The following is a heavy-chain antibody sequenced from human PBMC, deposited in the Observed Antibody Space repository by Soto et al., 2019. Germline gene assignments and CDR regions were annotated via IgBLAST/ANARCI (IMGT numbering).Heavy chain of an antibody. Sequence: ASVKVSCKASGGTFSSYAISWVRQAPGQGLEWMGGIIPIFGTANYAQKFQGRVTITADESTSTAYMELSSLRSEDTAVYFCARPGGHYYDSSGYYYFQHWGQGTLVTVSS. V-gene: IGHV1-69*13. CDR2: IIPIFGTA. D-gene: IGHD3-22*01. J-gene: IGHJ1*01. CDR1: GGTFSSYA. CDR3: ARPGGHYYDSSGYYYFQH.